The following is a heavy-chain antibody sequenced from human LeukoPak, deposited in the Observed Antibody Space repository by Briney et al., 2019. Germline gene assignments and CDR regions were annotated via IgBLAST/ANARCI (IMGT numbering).Heavy chain of an antibody. J-gene: IGHJ5*02. CDR2: INPSGGST. Sequence: ASVKVSCKASGYTFINSAIGWVRQAPGQGLEWMGIINPSGGSTSYAQKFQGRVTMTRDTSTSTVYMELSSLRSEDTAVYYCARGDRIAARPGQFDPWGQGTLVTVSS. CDR1: GYTFINSA. CDR3: ARGDRIAARPGQFDP. D-gene: IGHD6-6*01. V-gene: IGHV1-46*03.